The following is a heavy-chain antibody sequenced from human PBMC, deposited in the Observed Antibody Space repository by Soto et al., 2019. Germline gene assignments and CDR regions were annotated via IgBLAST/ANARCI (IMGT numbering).Heavy chain of an antibody. V-gene: IGHV4-4*02. D-gene: IGHD3-10*01. J-gene: IGHJ6*02. CDR3: ARDKIWFGELPYYYGMDV. CDR2: IYYSGTT. Sequence: SDTLSLTCAVSGASISRPKWWRWVRQSPGKGLEWIGDIYYSGTTYYNPSLKSRVTISIDKSKNQFSLKLSSVTAADTAVYFCARDKIWFGELPYYYGMDVWGQGTTVTVSS. CDR1: GASISRPKW.